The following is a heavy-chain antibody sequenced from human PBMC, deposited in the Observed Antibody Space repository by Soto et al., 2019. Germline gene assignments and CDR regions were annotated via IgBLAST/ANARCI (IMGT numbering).Heavy chain of an antibody. V-gene: IGHV4-59*07. CDR2: VSYSGKT. CDR1: GGSITPYY. CDR3: ARQQYTVVTAFDV. J-gene: IGHJ3*01. Sequence: QVQLQESGPGLVKTSDTLSLTCTVSGGSITPYYWSWIRQPPGEGLEWIGYVSYSGKTGYNPSLKSRVSMSIGTAKIEFSLRSTSLTAADAATYFCARQQYTVVTAFDVWGQGTTVAVSS. D-gene: IGHD2-15*01.